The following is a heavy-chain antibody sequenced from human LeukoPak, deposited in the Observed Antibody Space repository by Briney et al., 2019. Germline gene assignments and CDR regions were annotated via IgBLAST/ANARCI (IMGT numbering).Heavy chain of an antibody. V-gene: IGHV3-15*01. Sequence: GESLRLSCAGSGFTLSNAWMSWVPQAPGRGREWGGRIKSKTDGGTTDYAAPVKGRFTISSDDSKNTLYLQMNSLKTEDTAVYYCTTDARDSSGYLHYYYYYMDVWGKGTTVTVSS. J-gene: IGHJ6*03. CDR2: IKSKTDGGTT. CDR1: GFTLSNAW. CDR3: TTDARDSSGYLHYYYYYMDV. D-gene: IGHD3-22*01.